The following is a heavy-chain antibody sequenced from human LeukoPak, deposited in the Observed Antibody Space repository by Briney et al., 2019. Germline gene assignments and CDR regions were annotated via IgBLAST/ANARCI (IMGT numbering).Heavy chain of an antibody. CDR3: AKGSSSDWLYGDYMDV. J-gene: IGHJ6*03. CDR2: INPNSGGT. Sequence: GASVKVSCKAPGYTFTGYYMHWVRQAPGQGLEWMGWINPNSGGTNYAQKFQGRVTMTRDTSISTAYMELSSLRAEDTAVYYCAKGSSSDWLYGDYMDVWGKGTTVTISS. D-gene: IGHD3-9*01. V-gene: IGHV1-2*02. CDR1: GYTFTGYY.